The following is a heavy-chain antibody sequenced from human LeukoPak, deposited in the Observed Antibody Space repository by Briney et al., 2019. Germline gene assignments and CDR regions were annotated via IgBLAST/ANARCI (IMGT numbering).Heavy chain of an antibody. CDR2: IYYSGST. Sequence: SETLSLTCAVSGYSISSGYYWGWIRQPPGKGLEWIGSIYYSGSTYYNPSLKSRVTISVDTSKNQFSLKLSSVTAADTAVYYCARTRYYYNSRSYGAPYYFDYWGQGTLVTVSS. CDR1: GYSISSGYY. V-gene: IGHV4-38-2*01. D-gene: IGHD3-10*01. J-gene: IGHJ4*02. CDR3: ARTRYYYNSRSYGAPYYFDY.